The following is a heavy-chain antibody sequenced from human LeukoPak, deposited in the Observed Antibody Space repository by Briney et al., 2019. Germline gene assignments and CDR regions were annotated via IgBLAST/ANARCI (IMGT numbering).Heavy chain of an antibody. Sequence: PSETLSLTCAVSGYSISSGYYWGWIRQPPGKGLERIGSIYHSGSTYYNPSLKSRVTISVDTSKNQFSLKLSSVTAADTAVYYCARQGVVVPAAGDFWSGYYSNYFDYWGQGTLVTVSS. CDR2: IYHSGST. CDR3: ARQGVVVPAAGDFWSGYYSNYFDY. V-gene: IGHV4-38-2*01. J-gene: IGHJ4*02. CDR1: GYSISSGYY. D-gene: IGHD3-3*01.